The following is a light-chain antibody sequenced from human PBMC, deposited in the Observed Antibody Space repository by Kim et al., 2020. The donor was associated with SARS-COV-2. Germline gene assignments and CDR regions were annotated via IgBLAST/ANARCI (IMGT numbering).Light chain of an antibody. V-gene: IGLV3-1*01. J-gene: IGLJ2*01. Sequence: VSPGQKASNTCTGGKLEEKDACWYQQKPGQTPVLVIYQDSKRPSGIPERFSGSNSGNTATLTISGTQAMDEADYYCQAWDSSTVVFGGGNQLTVL. CDR1: KLEEKD. CDR3: QAWDSSTVV. CDR2: QDS.